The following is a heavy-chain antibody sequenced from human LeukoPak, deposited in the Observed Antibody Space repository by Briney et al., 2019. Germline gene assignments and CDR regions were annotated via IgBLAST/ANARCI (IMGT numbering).Heavy chain of an antibody. V-gene: IGHV3-48*03. CDR1: GFTFSSYE. J-gene: IGHJ2*01. CDR2: ISSSGSTI. D-gene: IGHD2-21*02. Sequence: GGSLRLSCAASGFTFSSYEMNWVRQAPGKGLEWVSYISSSGSTIYYADSVKGRFTISRDNSKNTLYLQMNSLRAEDTAVYYCVRENCGGDCYRYFDVWGRGTLVTVSS. CDR3: VRENCGGDCYRYFDV.